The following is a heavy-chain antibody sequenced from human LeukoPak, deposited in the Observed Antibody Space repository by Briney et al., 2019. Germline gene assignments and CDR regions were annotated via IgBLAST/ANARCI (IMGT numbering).Heavy chain of an antibody. V-gene: IGHV3-21*01. D-gene: IGHD3-16*01. CDR1: VFTPNMDS. Sequence: GGSLRLSCAPSVFTPNMDSTNGGLQAPGKGLEWVSSISSSSSYIYYVDSLKGRFTISRDNAKNSLYLQMNSLRAEDTAVYYCAILGENGFDIWGEGTMVTVSS. CDR3: AILGENGFDI. CDR2: ISSSSSYI. J-gene: IGHJ3*02.